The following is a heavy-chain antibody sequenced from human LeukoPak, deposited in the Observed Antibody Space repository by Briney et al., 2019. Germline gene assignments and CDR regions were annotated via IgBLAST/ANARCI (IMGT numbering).Heavy chain of an antibody. D-gene: IGHD1-26*01. CDR3: ARGRSGSYFDY. J-gene: IGHJ4*02. Sequence: GGSLRLSCAASGFTFSSYGMHWVRQAPGKGLEWVSVIYSGGSTYYADSVKGRFTISRDNSKNALYLPMNRLRAEDTAVYYCARGRSGSYFDYWGQGTLVTVSS. CDR1: GFTFSSYG. V-gene: IGHV3-NL1*01. CDR2: IYSGGST.